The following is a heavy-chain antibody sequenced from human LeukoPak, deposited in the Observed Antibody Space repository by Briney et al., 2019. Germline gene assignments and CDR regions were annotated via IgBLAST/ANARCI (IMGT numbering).Heavy chain of an antibody. CDR2: IFDGKTV. CDR3: SGAWSTRLKS. V-gene: IGHV4-34*12. J-gene: IGHJ1*01. D-gene: IGHD5/OR15-5a*01. CDR1: GESLNSYY. Sequence: SDTLSLTCAVYGESLNSYYWSWIRQSPGKGLEWIGDIFDGKTVNYNPSLKSRVTISAVTSSQQFSLSLRSVSAADTAVYCASGAWSTRLKSWAQGALVIVSS.